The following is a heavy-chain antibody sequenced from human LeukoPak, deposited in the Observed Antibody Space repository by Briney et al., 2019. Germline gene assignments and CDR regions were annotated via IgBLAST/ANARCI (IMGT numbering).Heavy chain of an antibody. CDR2: IIPIFGTA. D-gene: IGHD1-26*01. CDR3: ARVRVGLNWFDP. Sequence: GASVKVSFKASGGPFNSYAISWGRPAPGQGVGWMGGIIPIFGTANYAQKFQGRVTITADESTSTAYMELSSLRSEDTAVYYCARVRVGLNWFDPWGQGTLVTVSS. J-gene: IGHJ5*02. CDR1: GGPFNSYA. V-gene: IGHV1-69*01.